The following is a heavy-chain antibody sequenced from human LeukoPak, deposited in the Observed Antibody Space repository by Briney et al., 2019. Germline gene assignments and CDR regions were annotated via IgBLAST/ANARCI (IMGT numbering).Heavy chain of an antibody. Sequence: SETLSLTCTVSGGSISSSSYYWGWIRQPPGKGLEWIGSIYYSGSTYYNPSLKSRVTISVDTSKNQFSLKLSSVIAADTAVYYCARGNYGGNYDYWGQGTLVTVSS. J-gene: IGHJ4*02. V-gene: IGHV4-39*07. CDR1: GGSISSSSYY. D-gene: IGHD4-23*01. CDR3: ARGNYGGNYDY. CDR2: IYYSGST.